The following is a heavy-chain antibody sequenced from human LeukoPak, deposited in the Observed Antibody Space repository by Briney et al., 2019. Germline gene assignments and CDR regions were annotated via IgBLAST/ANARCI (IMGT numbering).Heavy chain of an antibody. CDR3: AGGSGTYSPDY. CDR1: GFTFSSYA. J-gene: IGHJ4*02. V-gene: IGHV3-64*01. Sequence: PGGSLRLSCAASGFTFSSYAMHWVRQAPGKGLEYVSGVSSYGHNTYYAKSVKGRFTISADNSKNTLYLQMGSLRPEDMAVYYCAGGSGTYSPDYWGQGTLVTVSS. CDR2: VSSYGHNT. D-gene: IGHD3-10*01.